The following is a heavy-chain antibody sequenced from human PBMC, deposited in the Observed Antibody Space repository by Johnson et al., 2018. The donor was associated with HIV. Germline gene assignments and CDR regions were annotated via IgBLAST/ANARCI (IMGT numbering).Heavy chain of an antibody. Sequence: QVQLVESGGGVVQPGRSLRLSCAASGFTFSTYAMHWVRQAPGKGLEWVAAISYDGSNKYYADSVKGRFTISRDNSKNTLYLQMNSLRPEGTAVYYCARDRGYLYAFDIWGQGTMVTVSS. D-gene: IGHD1-26*01. V-gene: IGHV3-30*04. J-gene: IGHJ3*02. CDR2: ISYDGSNK. CDR1: GFTFSTYA. CDR3: ARDRGYLYAFDI.